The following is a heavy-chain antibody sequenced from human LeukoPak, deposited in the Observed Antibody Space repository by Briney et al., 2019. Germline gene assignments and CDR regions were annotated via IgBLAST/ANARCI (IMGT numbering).Heavy chain of an antibody. V-gene: IGHV4-39*01. D-gene: IGHD4-23*01. CDR3: ARSYGGHSVCDAFDI. CDR1: GDSISRSLYY. CDR2: IYYSGST. Sequence: SETLSLTCTVSGDSISRSLYYWGWIRQPPGKGLEWIGTIYYSGSTYYDPSLKSRVTISVDTSKNQFSLKLTSVTAADTAVYYCARSYGGHSVCDAFDIWGQGTMVTVSS. J-gene: IGHJ3*02.